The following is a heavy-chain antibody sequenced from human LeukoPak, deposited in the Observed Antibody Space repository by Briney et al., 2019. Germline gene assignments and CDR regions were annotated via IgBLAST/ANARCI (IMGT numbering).Heavy chain of an antibody. CDR2: IYTSGST. CDR1: GGSISSGSYY. Sequence: PSETLSLTCTVSGGSISSGSYYWSWIRQPAGKGLEWIVRIYTSGSTNYNPSLNSRVTISVDTSKSQFSLKLSSVTAADTAVYYCARRYSGYDSRFDPWGQGTLVTVSS. V-gene: IGHV4-61*02. CDR3: ARRYSGYDSRFDP. D-gene: IGHD5-12*01. J-gene: IGHJ5*02.